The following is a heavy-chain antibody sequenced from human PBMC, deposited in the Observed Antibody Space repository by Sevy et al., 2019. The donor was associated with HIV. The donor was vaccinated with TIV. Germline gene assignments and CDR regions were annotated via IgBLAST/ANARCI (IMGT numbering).Heavy chain of an antibody. J-gene: IGHJ4*02. Sequence: GGSLRLPCAASGFSLNSYWMSWVRQAPGKGLEWVANIKQDGSVKYYVDSVKGRFTISRDNARNLLYLQMNSLRAEDTALYYCVRAIAADGSFWGQGTLVTVSS. CDR2: IKQDGSVK. D-gene: IGHD6-13*01. CDR1: GFSLNSYW. V-gene: IGHV3-7*01. CDR3: VRAIAADGSF.